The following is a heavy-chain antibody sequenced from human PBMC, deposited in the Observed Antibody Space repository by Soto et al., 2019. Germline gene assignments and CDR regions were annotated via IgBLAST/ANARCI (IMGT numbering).Heavy chain of an antibody. J-gene: IGHJ6*02. CDR3: ARYLPRIAAAGKRQRVSYYYYYGMDV. D-gene: IGHD6-13*01. CDR1: GGSFSGYY. Sequence: PSETLSLTCAVYGGSFSGYYWSWIRQPPGKGLEWIGEINLIGSTNYNPSLKSRVTISVDTSKNHFSLNLSFVSAADTAVYYCARYLPRIAAAGKRQRVSYYYYYGMDVWGQGTTVTVSS. CDR2: INLIGST. V-gene: IGHV4-34*01.